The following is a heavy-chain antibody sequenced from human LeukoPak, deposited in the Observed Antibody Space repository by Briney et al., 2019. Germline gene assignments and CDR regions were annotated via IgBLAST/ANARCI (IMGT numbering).Heavy chain of an antibody. CDR2: IKTTGLNT. J-gene: IGHJ6*03. CDR3: ARAGQLRYMDV. V-gene: IGHV3-11*04. CDR1: GFDFSDYY. Sequence: GGSLRLSCAASGFDFSDYYMSWIRQAPGKGREWISNIKTTGLNTYYADSGKGRFTISRDNAKNSLFLEMNSLKAPDTSNYYCARAGQLRYMDVWGKGNAVTVSS.